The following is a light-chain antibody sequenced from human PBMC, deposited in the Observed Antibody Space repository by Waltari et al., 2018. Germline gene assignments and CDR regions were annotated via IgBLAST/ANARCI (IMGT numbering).Light chain of an antibody. CDR2: DVT. Sequence: QSALTQPASVSGSPGQSLTISCTGTSSDLGDYNYVPWYQQRPGTAPQLMIFDVTNRFSGSKSGNTASLTISGLRADDEAHYYCSSYSTTNTIVFGTGTKVTVL. CDR1: SSDLGDYNY. CDR3: SSYSTTNTIV. V-gene: IGLV2-14*01. J-gene: IGLJ1*01.